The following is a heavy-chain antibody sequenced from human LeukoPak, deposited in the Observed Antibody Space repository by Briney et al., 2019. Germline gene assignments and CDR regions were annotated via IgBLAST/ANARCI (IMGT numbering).Heavy chain of an antibody. CDR1: GFTFSSYG. CDR3: AKEEAADGDAFDI. J-gene: IGHJ3*02. CDR2: ISYDGSDE. V-gene: IGHV3-30*18. Sequence: PGGSLRLSCAASGFTFSSYGMHWVRQAPGKGLEWVTVISYDGSDEYFADSVKGRFTISRDNSENTLYLQMSSLRAEDTAVYYCAKEEAADGDAFDIWGQGTMVTVSS. D-gene: IGHD6-13*01.